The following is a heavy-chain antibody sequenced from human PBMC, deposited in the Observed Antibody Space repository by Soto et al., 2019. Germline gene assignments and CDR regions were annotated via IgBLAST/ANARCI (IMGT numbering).Heavy chain of an antibody. J-gene: IGHJ5*02. Sequence: QVQLVQSGAEVKKPGASVKVSCKASGYTFTSYDINWVRQATGQGREYLGWMNPNSGNTGYVQKFQGRVTMTRDTSISTAYMELSSLRSDDTAVYFCARGVKYGAYSRWFDPWGQGTLVTVSS. V-gene: IGHV1-8*01. CDR1: GYTFTSYD. CDR2: MNPNSGNT. D-gene: IGHD4-17*01. CDR3: ARGVKYGAYSRWFDP.